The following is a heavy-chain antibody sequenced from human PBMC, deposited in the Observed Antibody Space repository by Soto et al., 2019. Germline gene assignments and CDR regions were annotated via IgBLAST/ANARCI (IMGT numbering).Heavy chain of an antibody. CDR2: IYPDDSRT. CDR3: TRDLDYGGNSEDFDS. V-gene: IGHV5-51*04. CDR1: EFSFNTYW. D-gene: IGHD4-17*01. Sequence: VQLVQSGAEVKKPGESLKISCKGSEFSFNTYWIAWVRQRPGEGLKWMGIIYPDDSRTTYSPSFQGQVTISADKPINTAYLQWSSLKASDTAMYYCTRDLDYGGNSEDFDSWGQGTRVTVSS. J-gene: IGHJ3*02.